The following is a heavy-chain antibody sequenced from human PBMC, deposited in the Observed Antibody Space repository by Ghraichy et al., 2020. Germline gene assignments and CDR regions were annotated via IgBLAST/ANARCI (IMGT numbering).Heavy chain of an antibody. V-gene: IGHV4-34*01. CDR2: INQSGIS. J-gene: IGHJ6*02. CDR1: GGSFSGNY. CDR3: ARHPRHYYYFVLDV. Sequence: SETLSLTCDVNGGSFSGNYWSWIRQPPGKGLEWIGEINQSGISNYNPSLKSRVTISVDTSKNQFSLRLTSVTAADTAVYYCARHPRHYYYFVLDVWGPGTMVNVSS.